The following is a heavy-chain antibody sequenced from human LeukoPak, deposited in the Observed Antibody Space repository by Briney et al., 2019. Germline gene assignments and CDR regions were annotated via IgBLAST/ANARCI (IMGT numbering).Heavy chain of an antibody. V-gene: IGHV3-66*01. CDR3: ARALRYFDWLFPWDY. CDR2: IYSGGST. Sequence: GGSLRLSCAASGFTFSDYYMSWIRQAPGKGLEWVSVIYSGGSTYYADSVKGRFTISRDNSKNTLYLQMNSLRAEDTAVYYCARALRYFDWLFPWDYWGQGTLVTVSS. D-gene: IGHD3-9*01. J-gene: IGHJ4*02. CDR1: GFTFSDYY.